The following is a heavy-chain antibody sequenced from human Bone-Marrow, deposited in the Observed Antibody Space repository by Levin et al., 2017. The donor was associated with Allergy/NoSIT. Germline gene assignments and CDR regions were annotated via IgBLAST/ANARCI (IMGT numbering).Heavy chain of an antibody. CDR3: ARNREGYCSGGSCLNWFDP. Sequence: QAGGSLRLSCAASGFTFNNYWMHWVRQAPGKGLMWVSRINSDGSSTSYADSVKGRFTISRDNAKNALYLQMNSLRAEDTAVYFCARNREGYCSGGSCLNWFDPWGQGTLVTVSS. D-gene: IGHD2-15*01. J-gene: IGHJ5*02. CDR2: INSDGSST. CDR1: GFTFNNYW. V-gene: IGHV3-74*01.